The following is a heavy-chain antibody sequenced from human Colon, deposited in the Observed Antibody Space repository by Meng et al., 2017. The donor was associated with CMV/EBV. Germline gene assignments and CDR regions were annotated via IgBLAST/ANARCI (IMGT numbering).Heavy chain of an antibody. Sequence: SKTLSLTCTVSGFSISSGYFWGWTRQSPGKGRGWRGSICHSGTTYYNPSLKSRVTISLDMSKNQFSLKVSSVTAADTAVYYCAREGDVIVPAAKVDYWGQGTLVTVSS. CDR3: AREGDVIVPAAKVDY. J-gene: IGHJ4*02. CDR1: GFSISSGYF. V-gene: IGHV4-38-2*02. D-gene: IGHD2-2*01. CDR2: ICHSGTT.